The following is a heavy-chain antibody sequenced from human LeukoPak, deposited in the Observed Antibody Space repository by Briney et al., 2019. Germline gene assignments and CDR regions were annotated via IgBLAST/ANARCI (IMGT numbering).Heavy chain of an antibody. CDR2: ASYSGNT. CDR1: GGSISSYY. J-gene: IGHJ4*02. D-gene: IGHD3-22*01. Sequence: KPSETLSLTCTVSGGSISSYYWSWIRQPAGKGLEWIGSASYSGNTYYNPSLKSRVTILVDTSKNQFSLKMTSVTAADTAVYYCARDQYYDVSTYYEIDYWGQGTLVTVSS. CDR3: ARDQYYDVSTYYEIDY. V-gene: IGHV4-4*07.